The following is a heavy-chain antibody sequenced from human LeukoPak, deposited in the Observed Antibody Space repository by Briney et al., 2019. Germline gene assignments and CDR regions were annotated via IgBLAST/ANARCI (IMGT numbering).Heavy chain of an antibody. Sequence: GGSLRLSCAASGFTFSTYWMHWVRQAPGKGLEWVSAISGSGGSTYYADSVKGRFTISRDNSKNTLYLQMNSLRAEDTAVYYCAKDPTLTYYDFWSGYYEHYFDYWGQGTLVTVSS. CDR2: ISGSGGST. J-gene: IGHJ4*02. CDR1: GFTFSTYW. D-gene: IGHD3-3*01. CDR3: AKDPTLTYYDFWSGYYEHYFDY. V-gene: IGHV3-23*01.